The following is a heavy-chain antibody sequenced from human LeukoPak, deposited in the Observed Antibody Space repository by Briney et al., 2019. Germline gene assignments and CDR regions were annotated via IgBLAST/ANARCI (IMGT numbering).Heavy chain of an antibody. J-gene: IGHJ3*02. D-gene: IGHD5-12*01. Sequence: RSLPFTVSGGAISSGGYYWSWIRPHPGRGREWIGYIYYSGSTYYNPSLKSRVTISVDTSKNQFSLKLSSVTAADTAVYYCARGQYRAYPIWGQGTMVTVSS. CDR1: GGAISSGGYY. CDR3: ARGQYRAYPI. CDR2: IYYSGST. V-gene: IGHV4-31*03.